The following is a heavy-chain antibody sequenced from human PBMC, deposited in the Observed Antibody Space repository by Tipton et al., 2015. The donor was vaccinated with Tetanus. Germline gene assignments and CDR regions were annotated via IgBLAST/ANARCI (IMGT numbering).Heavy chain of an antibody. CDR1: GYSFTSYW. J-gene: IGHJ5*02. CDR3: ARRRGAVRGFPYNWFDP. V-gene: IGHV5-51*01. D-gene: IGHD3-10*01. Sequence: QLVQSGAEVKKPGESLKISCKGSGYSFTSYWIGWVRQMPGKGLEWMGIIYPGDSDTRYSPSFQGRVTISADKSIGTAYLQWSSLKASDPAMYYCARRRGAVRGFPYNWFDPWGQGTLVTVSS. CDR2: IYPGDSDT.